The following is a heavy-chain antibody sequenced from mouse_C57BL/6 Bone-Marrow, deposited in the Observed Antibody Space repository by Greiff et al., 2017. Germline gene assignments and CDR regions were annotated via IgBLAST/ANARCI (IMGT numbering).Heavy chain of an antibody. CDR3: TPLITTVVATFDY. D-gene: IGHD1-1*01. J-gene: IGHJ2*01. V-gene: IGHV14-4*01. Sequence: VQLKESGAELVRPGASVKLSCTASGFNIKDDYMHWVKQRPEQGLEWIGWIDPENGDTEYAPKFQVKATITADTSSNTAYLQLSSLTSEDTAVYYCTPLITTVVATFDYWGQGTTLTVSS. CDR2: IDPENGDT. CDR1: GFNIKDDY.